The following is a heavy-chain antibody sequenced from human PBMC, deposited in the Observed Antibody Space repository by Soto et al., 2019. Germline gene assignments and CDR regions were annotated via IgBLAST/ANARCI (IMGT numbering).Heavy chain of an antibody. V-gene: IGHV3-30*18. CDR1: GFMFSSYG. J-gene: IGHJ6*02. CDR3: VKELGYTHGYGMDV. Sequence: QGQLVESGGGVIQPGRSLRLSCAASGFMFSSYGMDWVRQAPGKGLEWVALISYDGSDRNYADSVKGRFTISRDNSKNTLYLQMNSLRAEDTAVYYCVKELGYTHGYGMDVWGQGTTVTVSS. CDR2: ISYDGSDR. D-gene: IGHD5-18*01.